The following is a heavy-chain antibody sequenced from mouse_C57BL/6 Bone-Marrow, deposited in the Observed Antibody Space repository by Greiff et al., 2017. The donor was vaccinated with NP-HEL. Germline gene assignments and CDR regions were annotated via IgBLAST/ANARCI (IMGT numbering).Heavy chain of an antibody. Sequence: EVKLVESGGGLVKPGGSLKLSCAASGFTFSSYAMSWVRQTPEKRLEWVATISDGGSYTYYPDNVKGRFTISRDNAKNNLYLQMSHLKSEDTAMYYCARLWFYYAMDYWGQGTSVTVSS. D-gene: IGHD1-1*02. CDR1: GFTFSSYA. CDR3: ARLWFYYAMDY. V-gene: IGHV5-4*03. CDR2: ISDGGSYT. J-gene: IGHJ4*01.